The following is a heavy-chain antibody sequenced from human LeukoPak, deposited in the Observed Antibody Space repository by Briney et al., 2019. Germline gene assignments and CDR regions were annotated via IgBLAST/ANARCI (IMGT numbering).Heavy chain of an antibody. CDR2: INHSGST. V-gene: IGHV4-34*01. Sequence: PSETLSLTCAVYGGSFSGYYWSWIRQPPGKGLEWIGEINHSGSTNYNPSLKSRVTISVDTSKDQFSLKLSSVTAADTAVYYCARGFRRPGYDFWSGYYTHEHYFDYWGQGTLVTVSS. CDR1: GGSFSGYY. J-gene: IGHJ4*02. CDR3: ARGFRRPGYDFWSGYYTHEHYFDY. D-gene: IGHD3-3*01.